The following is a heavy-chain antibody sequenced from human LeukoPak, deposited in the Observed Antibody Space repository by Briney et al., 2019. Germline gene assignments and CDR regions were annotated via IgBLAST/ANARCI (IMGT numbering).Heavy chain of an antibody. V-gene: IGHV1-18*01. CDR2: INPNSGGT. Sequence: ASVKVSCKASGYTFTSYGISWVRQAPGQGLEWMGWINPNSGGTNYAQKFQGRVTITADKSTSTAYMELSSLRSEDTAVYYCARRDPITIFGVVISRRDYWGQGTLVTVSS. CDR1: GYTFTSYG. CDR3: ARRDPITIFGVVISRRDY. J-gene: IGHJ4*02. D-gene: IGHD3-3*01.